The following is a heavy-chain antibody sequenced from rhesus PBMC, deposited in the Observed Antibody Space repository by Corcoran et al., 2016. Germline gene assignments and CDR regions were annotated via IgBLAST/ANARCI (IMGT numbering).Heavy chain of an antibody. Sequence: QVQLQESGPGLVKPSETLSLTCAVSGYSISGNYCHLIRPPPGTGLEWMGSIYGSGGSNYLNPSLKSRVTLSVDTSKNQFSLKLSSVTAADTAVYYCARGGYCSGGVCYTFDYWGQGVLVTVSS. CDR3: ARGGYCSGGVCYTFDY. CDR1: GYSISGNY. CDR2: IYGSGGSN. J-gene: IGHJ4*01. V-gene: IGHV4S14*01. D-gene: IGHD2-39*02.